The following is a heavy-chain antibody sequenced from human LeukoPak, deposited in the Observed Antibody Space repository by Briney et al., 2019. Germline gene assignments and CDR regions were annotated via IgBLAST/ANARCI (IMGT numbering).Heavy chain of an antibody. Sequence: AGASLRLSCAASGFTFSSYEMNWLRQAPGKGLEWVSYISSSGSTIYYADSVKGRFTISRDNAKNSLYLQMNSLRAEDTAVYYCSRDPGFGYEVSRFDYWGQGTLLTVSS. CDR3: SRDPGFGYEVSRFDY. J-gene: IGHJ4*02. D-gene: IGHD3-10*01. CDR2: ISSSGSTI. V-gene: IGHV3-48*03. CDR1: GFTFSSYE.